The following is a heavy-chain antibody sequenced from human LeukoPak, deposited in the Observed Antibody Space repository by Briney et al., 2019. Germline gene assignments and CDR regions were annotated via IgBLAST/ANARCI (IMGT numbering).Heavy chain of an antibody. D-gene: IGHD6-19*01. Sequence: SETLSLTCTVSGGSISPYYWSWIRQPPGKGLEYIGYISYSGSTNYKPSLKSRVTISVDTSKNQFSLKVSSVTAADTAVYYCAKLSSGWNYFDFWGQGTLVTVSS. V-gene: IGHV4-59*01. CDR1: GGSISPYY. CDR2: ISYSGST. J-gene: IGHJ4*02. CDR3: AKLSSGWNYFDF.